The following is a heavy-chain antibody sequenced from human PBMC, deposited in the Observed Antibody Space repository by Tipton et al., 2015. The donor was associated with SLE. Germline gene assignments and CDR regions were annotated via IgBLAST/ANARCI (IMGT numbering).Heavy chain of an antibody. Sequence: TLSLTCAVYGGSFSDYYWSWIRQPPGKGLEWIGEINPSGSTNYNPSLKSRVTMSVDTSKNQFSLKLSSVTAADTAVYYCARDLWDSSGWVEEWGQGTLVTVSS. CDR1: GGSFSDYY. CDR2: INPSGST. D-gene: IGHD6-19*01. CDR3: ARDLWDSSGWVEE. V-gene: IGHV4-34*01. J-gene: IGHJ4*02.